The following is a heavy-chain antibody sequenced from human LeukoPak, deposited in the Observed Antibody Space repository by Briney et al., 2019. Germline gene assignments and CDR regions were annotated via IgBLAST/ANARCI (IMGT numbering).Heavy chain of an antibody. CDR3: AKQYYYGSGSYPSDY. CDR2: ISHDGTNK. V-gene: IGHV3-30*18. CDR1: GFTFSPYG. J-gene: IGHJ4*02. Sequence: GGSLRLSCVASGFTFSPYGMHWVRHAPGKGLEWVAVISHDGTNKSYADSVKGRFTISRDNSKNMLYLQMNSLRAEDTAVYHCAKQYYYGSGSYPSDYWGQGTLVTVSS. D-gene: IGHD3-10*01.